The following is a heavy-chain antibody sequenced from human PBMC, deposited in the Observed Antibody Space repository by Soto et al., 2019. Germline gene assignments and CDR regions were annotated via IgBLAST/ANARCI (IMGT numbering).Heavy chain of an antibody. Sequence: EVQLVESEGGLVQPGGSLRLSCAVSGFTFSTHAMNWVRQAPGKGLECVAYIHGTRSIIYYADSVKGRFTISRDNAKNSLFLQMDSLRDEDTAVYYCARDARNADYDYWGQGTLVTVSS. V-gene: IGHV3-48*02. J-gene: IGHJ4*02. CDR1: GFTFSTHA. D-gene: IGHD3-16*01. CDR2: IHGTRSII. CDR3: ARDARNADYDY.